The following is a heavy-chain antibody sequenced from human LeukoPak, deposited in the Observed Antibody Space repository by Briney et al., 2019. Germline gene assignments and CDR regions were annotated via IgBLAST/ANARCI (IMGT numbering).Heavy chain of an antibody. J-gene: IGHJ5*02. D-gene: IGHD3-22*01. V-gene: IGHV4-59*08. CDR2: VYYSGST. CDR3: ARHNYYLNWFDP. Sequence: SETLSLTCSVSGGSISNYYWTWIRQPAGKGLEWVGYVYYSGSTNYNPSLKSRVTISVDTSKNQFSLKLSSVTAADTAVYYCARHNYYLNWFDPWGQGTLVTVSS. CDR1: GGSISNYY.